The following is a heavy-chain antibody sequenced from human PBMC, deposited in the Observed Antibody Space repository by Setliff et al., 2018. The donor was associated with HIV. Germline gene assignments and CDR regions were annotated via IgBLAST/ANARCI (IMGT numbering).Heavy chain of an antibody. Sequence: PSETLSLTCTVFGFSISSGYFWGWIRQPPGKGLEWIGSIHYSGSTYYNSPLRSRVTILVDTSRNQFSLSLSSVTAVDPAVYYCATFPTKVTALGSKYWGQGTLVTVSS. V-gene: IGHV4-38-2*02. CDR1: GFSISSGYF. CDR2: IHYSGST. D-gene: IGHD2-21*02. CDR3: ATFPTKVTALGSKY. J-gene: IGHJ4*02.